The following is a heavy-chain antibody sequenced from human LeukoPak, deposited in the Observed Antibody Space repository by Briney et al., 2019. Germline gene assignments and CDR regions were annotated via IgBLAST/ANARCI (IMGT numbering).Heavy chain of an antibody. CDR1: GYTFTSYA. Sequence: ASVKVSCKASGYTFTSYAINWVRQATGQGLEWMGWMNPNSGNTGYAQKFQGRVTMTRNTSISTAYMELSSLRSEDTAVDYCARTREWELLVDAFDIWGQGTMVTVSS. D-gene: IGHD1-26*01. CDR3: ARTREWELLVDAFDI. CDR2: MNPNSGNT. V-gene: IGHV1-8*01. J-gene: IGHJ3*02.